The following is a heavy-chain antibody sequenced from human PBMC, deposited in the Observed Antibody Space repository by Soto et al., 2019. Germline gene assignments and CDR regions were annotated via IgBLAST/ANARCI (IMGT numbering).Heavy chain of an antibody. CDR1: GGSFSGYY. CDR3: ARYLEAAGTTGAEIQPPSTINSFDP. D-gene: IGHD6-13*01. V-gene: IGHV4-34*01. CDR2: INHSGST. J-gene: IGHJ5*02. Sequence: SETLSLTCAVYGGSFSGYYWSWIRQPPGKGLEWIGEINHSGSTNYNPSLKSRVTISVDTSKNQFSLKLSSVTAADTAVYYCARYLEAAGTTGAEIQPPSTINSFDPWGQGTLGTVS.